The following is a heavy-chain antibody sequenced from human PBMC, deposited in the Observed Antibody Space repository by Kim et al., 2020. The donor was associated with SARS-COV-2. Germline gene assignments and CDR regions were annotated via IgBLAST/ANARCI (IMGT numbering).Heavy chain of an antibody. D-gene: IGHD6-13*01. V-gene: IGHV4-31*02. CDR3: ARVIPNSSSWYLDY. Sequence: PSLKCRVTISVDTSKNQFSLKLSSVTAADTAVYYCARVIPNSSSWYLDYWGQGTLVTVSS. J-gene: IGHJ4*02.